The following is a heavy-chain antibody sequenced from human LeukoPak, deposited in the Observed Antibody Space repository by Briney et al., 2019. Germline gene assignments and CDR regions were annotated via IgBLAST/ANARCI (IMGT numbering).Heavy chain of an antibody. Sequence: SGGSLTLSCAASGFTFSSYAMSWVRQAPGEGLEWVSAISGSGGSTYYADSVKGRFTISRDNSKNTLYLQMNSLRAEDTAVYCCAKAYSYGPNWFDPWGQGTLVTVSS. CDR2: ISGSGGST. CDR3: AKAYSYGPNWFDP. V-gene: IGHV3-23*01. J-gene: IGHJ5*02. CDR1: GFTFSSYA. D-gene: IGHD5-18*01.